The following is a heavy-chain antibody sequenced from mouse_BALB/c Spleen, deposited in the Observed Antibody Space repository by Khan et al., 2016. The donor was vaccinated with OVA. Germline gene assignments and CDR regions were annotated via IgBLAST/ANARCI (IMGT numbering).Heavy chain of an antibody. D-gene: IGHD1-1*01. V-gene: IGHV3-2*02. CDR1: GYSITSDYA. CDR2: ISYSGST. J-gene: IGHJ4*01. CDR3: ARQNYYGYAMDY. Sequence: EVQLQESGPGLVKPPQSLSLTCTVTGYSITSDYAWNWIRQFPGNKLEWMGYISYSGSTSYNPSLRSRISITRDTSKNQFFLQLNSVTTEDTATFYCARQNYYGYAMDYWGQGTSVTVSS.